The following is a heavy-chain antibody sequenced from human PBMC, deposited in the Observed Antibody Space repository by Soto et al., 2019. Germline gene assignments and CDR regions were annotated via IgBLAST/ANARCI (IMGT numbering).Heavy chain of an antibody. D-gene: IGHD3-10*01. V-gene: IGHV3-23*01. J-gene: IGHJ6*02. CDR2: ISGSGGST. CDR3: AVYGSGSYYTKHYYYYGMDV. Sequence: HPGGSLRLSCAASGFTFSSYAMSWVRQAPGKGLEWVSAISGSGGSTYYADSVKGRFTISRDNSKNTLYLQMNSLRAEDTAVYYCAVYGSGSYYTKHYYYYGMDVWGQGTTVTVSS. CDR1: GFTFSSYA.